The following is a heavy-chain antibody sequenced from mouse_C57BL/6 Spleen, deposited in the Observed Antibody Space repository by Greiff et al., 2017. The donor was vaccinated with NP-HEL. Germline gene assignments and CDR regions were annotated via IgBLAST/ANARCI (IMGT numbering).Heavy chain of an antibody. D-gene: IGHD2-4*01. J-gene: IGHJ4*01. CDR3: TRGDDYGDYAMDY. Sequence: VQLQQSGAELVRPGASVTLSCKASGYTFTDYEMHWVKQTPVHGLEWIGAIDPETGGTAYNQKFKGKAILTADKSSSTAYMELRSLTSEDSAVYYCTRGDDYGDYAMDYWGQGTSVTVSS. CDR2: IDPETGGT. CDR1: GYTFTDYE. V-gene: IGHV1-15*01.